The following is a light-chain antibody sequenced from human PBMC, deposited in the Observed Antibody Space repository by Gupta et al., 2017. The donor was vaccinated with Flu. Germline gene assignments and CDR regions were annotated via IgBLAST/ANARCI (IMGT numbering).Light chain of an antibody. Sequence: QSVLTKPPSVSGAPGQRVTIYCTGSSSNIGAGYDVHWYQQLPGTAPKLLIYGNSNRPSGVPDRFSGSKSGTSASLAITGLQAEDEADYYCQSYDSSLSAWVFGGGTKLTVL. CDR1: SSNIGAGYD. J-gene: IGLJ3*02. CDR3: QSYDSSLSAWV. V-gene: IGLV1-40*01. CDR2: GNS.